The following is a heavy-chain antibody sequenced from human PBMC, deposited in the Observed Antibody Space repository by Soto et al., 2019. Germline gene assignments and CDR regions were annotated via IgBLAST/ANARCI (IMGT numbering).Heavy chain of an antibody. CDR1: ASIFKGHG. CDR2: IRFDGSDE. J-gene: IGHJ4*02. Sequence: QVQLVESGGGVVQPGGSLRLSCAASASIFKGHGMHWVRQAPGKGLEWVAIIRFDGSDEHYGDSVEGRFTISRDNSKKMLYVQMNSRRVEDMSVYYCARDGVGATTCFGCLDYWGQGTLGTVSS. CDR3: ARDGVGATTCFGCLDY. V-gene: IGHV3-33*08. D-gene: IGHD1-26*01.